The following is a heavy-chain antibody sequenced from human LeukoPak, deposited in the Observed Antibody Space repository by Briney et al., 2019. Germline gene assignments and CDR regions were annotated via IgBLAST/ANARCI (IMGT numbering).Heavy chain of an antibody. Sequence: PSETLSLTCTVSGGSISSYYWSWIRQPPGKGLEWIGYIYYSVSTNYNPSPKSRVTISIDTSKNQFSLKLSSVTAADTAVYYCARGSSNSSGWYMGNYWGQGTLVTVSS. CDR3: ARGSSNSSGWYMGNY. D-gene: IGHD6-19*01. V-gene: IGHV4-59*08. CDR2: IYYSVST. CDR1: GGSISSYY. J-gene: IGHJ4*02.